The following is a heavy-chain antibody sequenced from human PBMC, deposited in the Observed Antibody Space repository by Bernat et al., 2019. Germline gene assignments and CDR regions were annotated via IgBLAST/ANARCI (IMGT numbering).Heavy chain of an antibody. J-gene: IGHJ4*02. CDR3: ARAGPDFWSGYYYAY. V-gene: IGHV1-18*01. CDR2: ISADNGNI. Sequence: QVQVVQSGAEVKKPGASVKVSCKASGYIFNSYGISWVRQAPGQGLEWMGWISADNGNIKYAQKLQGRVTMTTDTSTSTAYMELRSLRSDDTAVYYCARAGPDFWSGYYYAYWGQGTLVTVSS. CDR1: GYIFNSYG. D-gene: IGHD3-3*01.